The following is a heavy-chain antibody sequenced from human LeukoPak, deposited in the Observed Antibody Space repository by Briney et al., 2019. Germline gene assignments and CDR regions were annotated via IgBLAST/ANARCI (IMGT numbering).Heavy chain of an antibody. CDR3: ARSGYRDAFDI. D-gene: IGHD3-3*01. CDR1: GGSFSGYY. Sequence: PSETLSLTCAVYGGSFSGYYWSWIRHPPGKGLEWIGEINHSGSTNYNPSLKSRVTISVDTSKNQFSLKLSSVTAADTAVYYCARSGYRDAFDIWGQGTMVTVSS. V-gene: IGHV4-34*01. J-gene: IGHJ3*02. CDR2: INHSGST.